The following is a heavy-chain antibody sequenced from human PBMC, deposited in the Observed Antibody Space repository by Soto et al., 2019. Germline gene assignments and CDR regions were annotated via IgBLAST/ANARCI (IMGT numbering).Heavy chain of an antibody. V-gene: IGHV3-33*01. J-gene: IGHJ4*02. CDR2: IWYDGSNT. Sequence: QVQLVESGGGVVQPGRSLRLSCAASGFTFSSYGMHWVRQAPGKGLEWGAVIWYDGSNTYYADSVKGRFTISRDNSKNTLYLQMNGLRGEDTAVYYCARVSEGGSYYGGLDYWGQGTLVTVSS. D-gene: IGHD1-26*01. CDR3: ARVSEGGSYYGGLDY. CDR1: GFTFSSYG.